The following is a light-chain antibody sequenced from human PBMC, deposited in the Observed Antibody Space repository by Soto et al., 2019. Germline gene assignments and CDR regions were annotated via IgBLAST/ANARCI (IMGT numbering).Light chain of an antibody. CDR3: QQYNDWPPSIT. CDR1: QSVRSD. CDR2: GAS. Sequence: EIMMTQSPATLSVSPGEKATLSCRASQSVRSDLAWYQQKPGQAPRLLIYGASTRATAIPARFSGSGSGTEFTLTISSLQSEDIGVYYCQQYNDWPPSITFGQGTRLEI. V-gene: IGKV3-15*01. J-gene: IGKJ5*01.